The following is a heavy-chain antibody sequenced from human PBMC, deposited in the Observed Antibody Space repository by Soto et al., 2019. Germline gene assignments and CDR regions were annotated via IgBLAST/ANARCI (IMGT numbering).Heavy chain of an antibody. CDR1: GFSFSSYA. Sequence: EVQLLESGGGLVQPGGSLRLSCAGSGFSFSSYAMSWARQAPGKGLEWVSGISGSGAKTFYADSVKGRFTISRDNSRNTLYLQMNSLRAEDTAVYFCAIHYTNNWLTSSWGQGSLVTVSS. V-gene: IGHV3-23*01. J-gene: IGHJ5*02. D-gene: IGHD1-1*01. CDR3: AIHYTNNWLTSS. CDR2: ISGSGAKT.